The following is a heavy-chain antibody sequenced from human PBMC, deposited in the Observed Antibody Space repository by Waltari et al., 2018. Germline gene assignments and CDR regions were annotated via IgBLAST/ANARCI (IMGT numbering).Heavy chain of an antibody. CDR1: GFTVSSNY. Sequence: EVQLVESGGGLIQPGGSLRLSCAASGFTVSSNYMSWVRQAPGKGLEWVSVIYSGGRTNYADSVKGRFTISRDNSKNTLYLQMNSLTAEDTAVYYCARDAGSGDNYKWYFDLWGRGTLVTVSS. D-gene: IGHD2-21*01. J-gene: IGHJ2*01. CDR3: ARDAGSGDNYKWYFDL. CDR2: IYSGGRT. V-gene: IGHV3-53*01.